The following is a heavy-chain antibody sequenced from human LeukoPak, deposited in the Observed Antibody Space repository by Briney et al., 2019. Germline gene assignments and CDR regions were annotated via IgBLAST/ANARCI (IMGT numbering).Heavy chain of an antibody. Sequence: GGSLRLSCAASGFTFSSYWMHWVRQAPGKGLVWVSRINSDESSTTYADSVKGRFTISRDNAKNTLYLQMNSLRAEDTAVYYCAREAFRFGEHYFDYWGQGTLVTVSS. CDR1: GFTFSSYW. CDR3: AREAFRFGEHYFDY. CDR2: INSDESST. V-gene: IGHV3-74*01. D-gene: IGHD3-10*01. J-gene: IGHJ4*02.